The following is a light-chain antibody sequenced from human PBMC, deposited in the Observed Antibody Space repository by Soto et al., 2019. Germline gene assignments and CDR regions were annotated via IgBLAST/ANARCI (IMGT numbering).Light chain of an antibody. CDR3: QQYCSSPNYT. V-gene: IGKV3-20*01. Sequence: EIVLTQSPCTLSLSPGERATLSCRASQSVSSSYLAWYQQKPGQAPRLLIYGASSRATGIPDRFSGSGSGTEFTLNISRLEPEAFAVYFCQQYCSSPNYTFGHGTKLDFK. J-gene: IGKJ2*01. CDR1: QSVSSSY. CDR2: GAS.